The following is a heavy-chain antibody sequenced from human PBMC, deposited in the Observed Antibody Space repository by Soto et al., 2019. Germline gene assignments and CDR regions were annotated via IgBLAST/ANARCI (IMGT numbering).Heavy chain of an antibody. D-gene: IGHD6-13*01. CDR1: GYTFTNYY. V-gene: IGHV1-46*01. CDR2: VNPSGGTT. J-gene: IGHJ5*02. Sequence: GASVKVSCKASGYTFTNYYIHWVRQAPGQGLEWMGIVNPSGGTTYYAQKFLGRVTMTSDTSTSTVYMHLSGLRSEDTAMYYCARGPEIAAPGMSPMYWFDPWGQGTVVTVSS. CDR3: ARGPEIAAPGMSPMYWFDP.